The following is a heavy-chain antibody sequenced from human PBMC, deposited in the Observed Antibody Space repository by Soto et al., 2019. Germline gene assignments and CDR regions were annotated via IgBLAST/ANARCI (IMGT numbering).Heavy chain of an antibody. CDR3: ARGNNPKCHIGYSGYDYRVAGYYYYYYMDV. CDR1: GFTFSSYS. J-gene: IGHJ6*03. Sequence: EVQLVESGGGLVKPGGSLRLSCAASGFTFSSYSMNWVRQAPGKGLEWVSSISSSSSYIYYADSVKGRFTISRDNAKNSLYLQMNSLRAEDTAVYYCARGNNPKCHIGYSGYDYRVAGYYYYYYMDVWGKGTTVTVSS. D-gene: IGHD5-12*01. V-gene: IGHV3-21*01. CDR2: ISSSSSYI.